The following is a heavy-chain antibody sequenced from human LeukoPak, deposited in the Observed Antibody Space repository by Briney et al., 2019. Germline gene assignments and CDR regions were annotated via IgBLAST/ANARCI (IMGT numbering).Heavy chain of an antibody. D-gene: IGHD2-15*01. CDR2: ISGSGGST. CDR3: AKDGIVVVVAARVEYFQH. Sequence: GGSLRLSCAASGFTFSGYAMSWVRQAPGKVLEWVSAISGSGGSTYYADSVKGRFTISRDNSKNTLYLQMNSLRAEDTAVYYCAKDGIVVVVAARVEYFQHWGQGTLVTVSS. V-gene: IGHV3-23*01. CDR1: GFTFSGYA. J-gene: IGHJ1*01.